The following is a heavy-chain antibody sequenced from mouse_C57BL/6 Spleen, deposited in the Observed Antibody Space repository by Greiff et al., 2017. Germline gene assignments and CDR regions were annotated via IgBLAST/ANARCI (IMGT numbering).Heavy chain of an antibody. Sequence: EVQLVESGGGLVKPGGSLKLSCAASGFTFSSYAMSWVRQTPEKRLEWVATISDGGSYTYYPDNVKGRFTISRDNAKNNLYLQMSHLKSEDTAMYYCARVTYDHDEGYAMGYWGQGTSVTVSS. CDR3: ARVTYDHDEGYAMGY. V-gene: IGHV5-4*01. CDR1: GFTFSSYA. CDR2: ISDGGSYT. J-gene: IGHJ4*01. D-gene: IGHD2-4*01.